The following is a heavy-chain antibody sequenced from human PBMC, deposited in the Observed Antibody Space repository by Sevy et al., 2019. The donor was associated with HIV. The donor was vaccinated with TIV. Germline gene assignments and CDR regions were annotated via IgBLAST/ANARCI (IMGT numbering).Heavy chain of an antibody. J-gene: IGHJ6*02. CDR3: SRIRGTISPYYYSGMDV. V-gene: IGHV3-49*03. D-gene: IGHD3-10*01. CDR1: GFTFGDYA. Sequence: GGSLRLSCTSSGFTFGDYALSWCRQAPGKGLEWVGFIRSKTHGGTTEYAASVKGRFIISRDDSKSIAYLQMNSLKTEDTAVYYCSRIRGTISPYYYSGMDVWGQGTTVTVSS. CDR2: IRSKTHGGTT.